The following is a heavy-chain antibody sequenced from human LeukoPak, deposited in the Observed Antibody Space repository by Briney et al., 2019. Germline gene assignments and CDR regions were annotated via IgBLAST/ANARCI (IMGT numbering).Heavy chain of an antibody. V-gene: IGHV3-30*01. J-gene: IGHJ4*02. CDR2: ISSDGSKT. CDR1: GFIFSNYA. Sequence: PGGSLRLSCAASGFIFSNYAMHRVRQAPGKGLEWVALISSDGSKTYHADSVKGRFSISRDNSKNTLYLQLNSLRAEDTSVYYCARDSTYWYDSGSSGPHYFDYWGQGTLVTVSS. D-gene: IGHD3-10*01. CDR3: ARDSTYWYDSGSSGPHYFDY.